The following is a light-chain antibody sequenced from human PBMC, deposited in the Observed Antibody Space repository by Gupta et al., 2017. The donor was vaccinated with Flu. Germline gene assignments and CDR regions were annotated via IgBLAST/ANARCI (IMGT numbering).Light chain of an antibody. CDR3: QVWDLSSDHWV. J-gene: IGLJ3*02. CDR1: GIGSKS. Sequence: SYVLTQPPSVSVAPGQTASITCGGKGIGSKSVHWYQQKPGQPPILVVYDDSGRPSGIPERFSGSNSGNTATLTIIRVVDGDEADYYCQVWDLSSDHWVFGGGTKLTV. V-gene: IGLV3-21*02. CDR2: DDS.